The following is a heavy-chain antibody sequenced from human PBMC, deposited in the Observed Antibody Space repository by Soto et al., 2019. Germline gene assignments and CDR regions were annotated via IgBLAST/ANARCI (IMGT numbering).Heavy chain of an antibody. CDR3: AKKGYYPSGKINLFDS. D-gene: IGHD3-10*01. CDR1: GYSINSDYY. CDR2: VDHSGRR. J-gene: IGHJ4*02. Sequence: KPSETLSLTCAVSGYSINSDYYLGWIRQPPGKGLEWIGSVDHSGRRYYSPPLRSRLTIFIDTYKNQFSLRLTSVTAADTAMYFCAKKGYYPSGKINLFDSWGPGTLVTVSS. V-gene: IGHV4-38-2*01.